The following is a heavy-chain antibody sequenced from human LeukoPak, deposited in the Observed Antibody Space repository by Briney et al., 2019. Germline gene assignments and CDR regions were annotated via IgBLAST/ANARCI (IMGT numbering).Heavy chain of an antibody. CDR3: ARVDQQLRGFRAYYFDY. CDR2: INPNSGGT. Sequence: ASVKVPCKASGYTFTGYYMHWVRQAPGQGLEWMGWINPNSGGTNYAQKFQGRVTMTRDTSISTAYMELSRLRSDDTAVYYCARVDQQLRGFRAYYFDYWGQGTLVTVSS. V-gene: IGHV1-2*02. CDR1: GYTFTGYY. D-gene: IGHD6-13*01. J-gene: IGHJ4*02.